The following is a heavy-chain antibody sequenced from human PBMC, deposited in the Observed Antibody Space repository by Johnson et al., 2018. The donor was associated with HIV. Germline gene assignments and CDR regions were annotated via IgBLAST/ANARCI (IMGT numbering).Heavy chain of an antibody. J-gene: IGHJ3*02. V-gene: IGHV3-7*01. CDR3: ASRSYGYVRHAFDI. D-gene: IGHD5-18*01. CDR2: IKQDGSEK. CDR1: GFTFSSYD. Sequence: VQLVESGGGVVQPGGSLRLSCAASGFTFSSYDMHWVRQAPGNGLEWVANIKQDGSEKYYVDSVKGRFTISRDNAKNSLYLQMNSLRAEDTAVYYCASRSYGYVRHAFDIWGQGTMVTVSS.